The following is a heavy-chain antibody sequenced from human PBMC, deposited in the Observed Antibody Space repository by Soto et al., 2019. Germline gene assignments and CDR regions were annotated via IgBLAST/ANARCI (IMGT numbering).Heavy chain of an antibody. V-gene: IGHV3-30-3*01. CDR1: GFTFSSYA. J-gene: IGHJ4*02. CDR3: ARDRKYYFDY. Sequence: QVQLVESGRGVVQPGRSLRLSCAASGFTFSSYAMHWVRQAPGKGLEWVAFISSDVTNTYYADSVKGRFTISRDNSKNTVYLQMTSLRVEDTAVYYCARDRKYYFDYWGQGTLVTVSS. CDR2: ISSDVTNT.